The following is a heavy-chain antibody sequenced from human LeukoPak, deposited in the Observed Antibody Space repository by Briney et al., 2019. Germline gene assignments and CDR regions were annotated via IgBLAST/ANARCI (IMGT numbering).Heavy chain of an antibody. D-gene: IGHD3-22*01. CDR1: GFTFSSYW. V-gene: IGHV3-7*01. CDR2: IKQDGSEK. J-gene: IGHJ4*02. CDR3: ARSVSDSSGYHYFDY. Sequence: GGSLRLSCAASGFTFSSYWMSWVRQAPGKGLEWVANIKQDGSEKYYVDSVKGRFTISRDNAKNSLYLQMNSLRAEDTAVYYCARSVSDSSGYHYFDYWGQGTLVTVSS.